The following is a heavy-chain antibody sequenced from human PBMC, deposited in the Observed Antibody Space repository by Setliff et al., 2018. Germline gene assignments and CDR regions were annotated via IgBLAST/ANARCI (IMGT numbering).Heavy chain of an antibody. Sequence: SVKVSCKASGGTFRTDGFSWVRQAPGQGLEWMGRIIPVFGTANYAQKFRGRVTITADEVARTAYMELSTLRSEDTAVYYCARDTRDKYDSSGYYLSLDSWGQGSLVTSPQ. J-gene: IGHJ4*02. CDR1: GGTFRTDG. D-gene: IGHD3-22*01. CDR3: ARDTRDKYDSSGYYLSLDS. V-gene: IGHV1-69*13. CDR2: IIPVFGTA.